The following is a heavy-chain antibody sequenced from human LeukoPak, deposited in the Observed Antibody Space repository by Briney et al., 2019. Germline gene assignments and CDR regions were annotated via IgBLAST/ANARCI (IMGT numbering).Heavy chain of an antibody. CDR3: ARSNWEKTGGGFDV. CDR1: GYIFTDYY. V-gene: IGHV1/OR15-1*04. D-gene: IGHD1-14*01. CDR2: INPNSGGT. Sequence: ASVKVSCKASGYIFTDYYMHWVRQAPGQELGWMGRINPNSGGTNYAQKFQGRATVTTDTSTSTAYMELRSLRSDDTALYYCARSNWEKTGGGFDVWGQGTMVTVSS. J-gene: IGHJ3*01.